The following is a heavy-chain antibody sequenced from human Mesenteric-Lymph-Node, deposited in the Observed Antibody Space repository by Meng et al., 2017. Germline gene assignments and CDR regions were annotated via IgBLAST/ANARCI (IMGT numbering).Heavy chain of an antibody. V-gene: IGHV3-74*01. D-gene: IGHD6-13*01. Sequence: GESLKISCAASGLSFSSQWMHWVRQAPGKGLVCVSRINSDGSTTGYADSVKGRFTISRDKAKNTLYLQMNSLRAEDTAVYYCAGQQLEIWGQGTLVTVSS. CDR1: GLSFSSQW. CDR3: AGQQLEI. CDR2: INSDGSTT. J-gene: IGHJ4*01.